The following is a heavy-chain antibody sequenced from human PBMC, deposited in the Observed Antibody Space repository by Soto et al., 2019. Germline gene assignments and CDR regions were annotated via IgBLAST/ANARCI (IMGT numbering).Heavy chain of an antibody. CDR1: GFRVDDNA. Sequence: GGSLRLSCEASGFRVDDNAMQWVRQAPGEGLEWVSGISWNRGSIGYADSVKGRFTISRDNAKNPLYLQMNSLRIGDTAFYPSDDYIWGNYRPMDVWGKGTTVTVSS. D-gene: IGHD3-16*02. CDR2: ISWNRGSI. V-gene: IGHV3-9*01. CDR3: DDYIWGNYRPMDV. J-gene: IGHJ6*03.